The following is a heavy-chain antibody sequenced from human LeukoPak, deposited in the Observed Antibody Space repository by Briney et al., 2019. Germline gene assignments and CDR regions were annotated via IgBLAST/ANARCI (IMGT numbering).Heavy chain of an antibody. J-gene: IGHJ6*02. CDR1: GFTFSSYA. Sequence: GGSLRLSCAASGFTFSSYAMSWVRQAPGKGLEWVSAISGSGGSTYYADSVKGRFTISRDNAKNSLYLQMNSLRAEDTALYYCAKDIVGADGSGSYCGMDVWGQGTTVTVSS. CDR3: AKDIVGADGSGSYCGMDV. CDR2: ISGSGGST. D-gene: IGHD3-10*01. V-gene: IGHV3-23*01.